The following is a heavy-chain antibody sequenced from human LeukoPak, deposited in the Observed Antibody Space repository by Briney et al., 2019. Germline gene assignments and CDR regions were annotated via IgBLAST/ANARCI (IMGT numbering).Heavy chain of an antibody. D-gene: IGHD2-15*01. CDR3: ARVGGYCSGGSCYSGYMDV. CDR2: IYTSGST. V-gene: IGHV4-4*07. J-gene: IGHJ6*03. Sequence: PSETLSLTCTVSGGSISSYYWSWIRQPAGKGLEWIGRIYTSGSTNYNPSLKSRVTMSVDTSKNQFSLKLSSVTAADTAVYYCARVGGYCSGGSCYSGYMDVWGKGTTVTVSS. CDR1: GGSISSYY.